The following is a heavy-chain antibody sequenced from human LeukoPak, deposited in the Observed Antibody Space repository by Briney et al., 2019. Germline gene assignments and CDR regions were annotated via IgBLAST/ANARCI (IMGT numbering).Heavy chain of an antibody. Sequence: SETLSLTCTVSGGSISSGGYYWSWIRQPPGKGLEWIGYIYHSGSTYYNPSLKSRVTISVDRSKNQFSLKLSSVTAADTAVYYCARGRVGATAFDYWGQGTLVTVSS. J-gene: IGHJ4*02. V-gene: IGHV4-30-2*01. CDR3: ARGRVGATAFDY. CDR2: IYHSGST. D-gene: IGHD1-26*01. CDR1: GGSISSGGYY.